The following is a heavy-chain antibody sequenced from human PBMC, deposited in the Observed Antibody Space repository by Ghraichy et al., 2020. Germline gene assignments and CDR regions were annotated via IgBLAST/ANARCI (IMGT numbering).Heavy chain of an antibody. Sequence: SETLSLTCTVSGGSISGDACYWNWIRQHPGKGLEWIGFIHSSGRTNYNPPLKSRVTISLDTSKNQFSLQLSSVTAADTAVYYCASVRRQYCGTTSCYGWFDPWGQGTLVTVSS. D-gene: IGHD2-2*01. V-gene: IGHV4-31*03. CDR2: IHSSGRT. CDR1: GGSISGDACY. CDR3: ASVRRQYCGTTSCYGWFDP. J-gene: IGHJ5*02.